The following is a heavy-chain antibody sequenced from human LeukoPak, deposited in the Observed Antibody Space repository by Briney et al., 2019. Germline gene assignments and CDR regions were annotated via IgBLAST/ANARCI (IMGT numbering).Heavy chain of an antibody. V-gene: IGHV3-30-3*01. CDR3: ARVPKSYYYYGMDV. Sequence: PGGSLRLSCAASGFTFSSYAMHWVRQAPGKGLEWVAVISYDGSNKYYADSVKGRFTISRDNSKNTLYLQMNSLRAEDTAVYYCARVPKSYYYYGMDVWGQGTTVTVSS. CDR2: ISYDGSNK. J-gene: IGHJ6*02. CDR1: GFTFSSYA.